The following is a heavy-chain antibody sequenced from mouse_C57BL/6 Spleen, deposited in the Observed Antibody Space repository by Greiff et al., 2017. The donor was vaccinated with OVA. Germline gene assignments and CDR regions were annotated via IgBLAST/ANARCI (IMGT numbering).Heavy chain of an antibody. Sequence: QVQLKESGAELVKSGASVKISCKASGYAFSSYWMNWVKQRPGKGLEWIGQIYPGDGDTNYNGKFKGKATLTADKSSSTAYMQLSSLTSEDSAVYFCAREGGGTGYFDVWGTGTTVTVSS. CDR1: GYAFSSYW. CDR2: IYPGDGDT. D-gene: IGHD4-1*01. V-gene: IGHV1-80*01. J-gene: IGHJ1*03. CDR3: AREGGGTGYFDV.